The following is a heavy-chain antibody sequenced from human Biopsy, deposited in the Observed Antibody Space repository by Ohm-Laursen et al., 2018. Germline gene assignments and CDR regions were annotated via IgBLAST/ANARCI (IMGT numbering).Heavy chain of an antibody. J-gene: IGHJ5*02. Sequence: SVKVSCKVSGAIFSNYAITWVRQAPGQGLEWMGGIIPLFGAPNYAQKFQGRLTITADESKSTTYMELSSLRSEDTAVYYRARLAQIYGDSPFDPWGQGTLVTVSS. D-gene: IGHD4-17*01. CDR2: IIPLFGAP. CDR3: ARLAQIYGDSPFDP. CDR1: GAIFSNYA. V-gene: IGHV1-69*13.